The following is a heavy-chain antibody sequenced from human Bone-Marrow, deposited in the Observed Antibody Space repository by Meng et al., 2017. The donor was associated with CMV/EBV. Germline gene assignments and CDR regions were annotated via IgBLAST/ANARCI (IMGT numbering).Heavy chain of an antibody. CDR1: GGTFSSYA. Sequence: SVKVSCKASGGTFSSYAISWVRQAPGQGLEWMGGIIPIFGTANYAQKFQGRVTITTDESTSTAYMALCSLRSEDTHVYYCERGRLVGATPSAFDIWGQGTMVTVSS. CDR3: ERGRLVGATPSAFDI. CDR2: IIPIFGTA. V-gene: IGHV1-69*05. J-gene: IGHJ3*02. D-gene: IGHD1-26*01.